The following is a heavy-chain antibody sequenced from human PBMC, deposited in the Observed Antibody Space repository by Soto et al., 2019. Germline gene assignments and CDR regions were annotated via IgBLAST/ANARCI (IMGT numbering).Heavy chain of an antibody. CDR1: GFTFSSYA. Sequence: GALRLSCAASGFTFSSYAMSWVRQAPGKGLEWVSAISGSGGSTYYADSVKGRFTISRDNSKNTLYLQMNSLRAEDTAVYYCAKGLWFEKYYCGCWRRGSLVTVSS. J-gene: IGHJ4*02. CDR2: ISGSGGST. D-gene: IGHD3-10*01. CDR3: AKGLWFEKYYCGC. V-gene: IGHV3-23*01.